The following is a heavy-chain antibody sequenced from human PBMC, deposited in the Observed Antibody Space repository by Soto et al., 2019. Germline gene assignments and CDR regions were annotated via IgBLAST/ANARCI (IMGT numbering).Heavy chain of an antibody. CDR2: ISSSGSTI. D-gene: IGHD2-21*02. V-gene: IGHV3-48*04. J-gene: IGHJ5*02. CDR3: ARVLVFYGGFDP. Sequence: GGSLRLSYAASGFTFSSYSMNWVRQAPGKGLEWVSYISSSGSTIYYADSVKGRFTISRDNAKNSLYLQMNSLRAEDTAVYYCARVLVFYGGFDPWGQGTLVTVSS. CDR1: GFTFSSYS.